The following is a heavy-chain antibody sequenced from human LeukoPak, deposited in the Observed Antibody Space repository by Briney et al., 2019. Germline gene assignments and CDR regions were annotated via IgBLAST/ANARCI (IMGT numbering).Heavy chain of an antibody. CDR3: AKGRGWEASYYYYYMDV. D-gene: IGHD1-26*01. CDR1: EFTFSSYG. J-gene: IGHJ6*03. V-gene: IGHV3-30*02. CDR2: IRYDGSNK. Sequence: GGSLRLSCAASEFTFSSYGMHWVRQAPGKGLEWVAFIRYDGSNKYYADSVKGRFTISRDNSKNTLYLQMNSLRAEDTAVYYCAKGRGWEASYYYYYMDVWGKGTTVTISS.